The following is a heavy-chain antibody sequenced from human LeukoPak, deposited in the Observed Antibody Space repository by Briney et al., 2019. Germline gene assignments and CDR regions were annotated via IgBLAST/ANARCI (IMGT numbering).Heavy chain of an antibody. CDR1: GGSIRSSDYY. Sequence: SGTLSLTCSVSGGSIRSSDYYWGWIRQPPGKGLEWIGSISYSGNTYYNPSLKSRVTISVGTSKKQFSLRLSSVTAADTAVYYCATYGDSTVVRRWDYWGQGTLVTVSS. CDR2: ISYSGNT. CDR3: ATYGDSTVVRRWDY. J-gene: IGHJ4*02. V-gene: IGHV4-39*01. D-gene: IGHD2/OR15-2a*01.